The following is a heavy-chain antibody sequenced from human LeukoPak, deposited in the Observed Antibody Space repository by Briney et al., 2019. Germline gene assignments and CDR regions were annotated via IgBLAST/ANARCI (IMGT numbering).Heavy chain of an antibody. CDR1: GYTFTSYG. J-gene: IGHJ4*02. V-gene: IGHV1-18*01. D-gene: IGHD2-2*03. Sequence: ASVKVSCKASGYTFTSYGISWVRQAPGQGLEWMGWISAYNGNTNYAQKLQGRVTMTTDTSTSTAYMELRSLRSDDTAVYYCARAGYCSSTSCYMTYYFDYWGQETLVTVSS. CDR2: ISAYNGNT. CDR3: ARAGYCSSTSCYMTYYFDY.